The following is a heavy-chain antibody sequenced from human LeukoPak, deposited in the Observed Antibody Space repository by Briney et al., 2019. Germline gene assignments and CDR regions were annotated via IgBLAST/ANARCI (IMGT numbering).Heavy chain of an antibody. CDR3: ARLAGDYDSSGYYYLFDY. J-gene: IGHJ4*02. CDR1: GGSISSYY. CDR2: IYTSGST. Sequence: SETLSHTCTVSGGSISSYYWSWIRQPAGKGLEWIGRIYTSGSTNYNPSLKSRVTMSVDTSKNQFSLKLSSVTAADTAVYYCARLAGDYDSSGYYYLFDYWGQGTLVTVSS. D-gene: IGHD3-22*01. V-gene: IGHV4-4*07.